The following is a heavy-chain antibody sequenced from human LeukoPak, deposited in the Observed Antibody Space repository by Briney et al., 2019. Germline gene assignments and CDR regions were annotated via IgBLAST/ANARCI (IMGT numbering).Heavy chain of an antibody. CDR1: GGSFSGYY. V-gene: IGHV4-34*01. D-gene: IGHD2-2*01. J-gene: IGHJ5*02. Sequence: SETLSLTCAVYGGSFSGYYWGWIRQPPGKGLGWIGEINHSGSTNYNTSLTSRVTISVDTSKNQFSLKLSSVTAADTAVYYCARVVVVVPAAGKWFDPWGQGTLVTVSS. CDR2: INHSGST. CDR3: ARVVVVVPAAGKWFDP.